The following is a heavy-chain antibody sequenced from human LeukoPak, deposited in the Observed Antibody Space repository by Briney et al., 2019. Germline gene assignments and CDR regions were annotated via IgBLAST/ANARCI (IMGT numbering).Heavy chain of an antibody. Sequence: GRSLTLSWSASGFTFSNAWMSWVRQAPGRGREWVVRIKSKTDGGTTDYAAPVKGRFTITRDDSKNTLYLQMKRLKSQDTTEYYCSTAWYYQYVWGSYPMYYFVYWGQGTLVTVSS. CDR2: IKSKTDGGTT. D-gene: IGHD3-16*02. CDR1: GFTFSNAW. J-gene: IGHJ4*02. CDR3: STAWYYQYVWGSYPMYYFVY. V-gene: IGHV3-15*01.